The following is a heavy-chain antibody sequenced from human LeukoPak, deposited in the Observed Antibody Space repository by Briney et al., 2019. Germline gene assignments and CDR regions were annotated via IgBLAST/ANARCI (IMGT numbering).Heavy chain of an antibody. CDR1: GITFSSYW. Sequence: PGGSLRLSCAASGITFSSYWMSWVRQAPGKGLEWVANIKQDGSEKYYVDSVKGRFTISRDNAKNSLYLQMNSLRAEDTAVYYCARDCIVGATRRYFDYWGQGTLVTVSS. J-gene: IGHJ4*02. CDR3: ARDCIVGATRRYFDY. D-gene: IGHD1-26*01. CDR2: IKQDGSEK. V-gene: IGHV3-7*01.